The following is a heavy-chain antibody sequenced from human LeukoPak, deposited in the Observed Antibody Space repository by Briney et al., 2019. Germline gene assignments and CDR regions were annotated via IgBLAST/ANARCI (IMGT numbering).Heavy chain of an antibody. D-gene: IGHD3-16*02. V-gene: IGHV1-69*01. CDR1: GGTFSSYA. Sequence: GASVKLSCKASGGTFSSYAISWVRQAPGQGLEWMGAIIPIFGTANYAQKFQGRVTITADDSTSTAYMELSSLRSEDTAVYYCARGVNYDYVWGSYRGIYYFDYWGQGTLVTVSS. CDR2: IIPIFGTA. CDR3: ARGVNYDYVWGSYRGIYYFDY. J-gene: IGHJ4*02.